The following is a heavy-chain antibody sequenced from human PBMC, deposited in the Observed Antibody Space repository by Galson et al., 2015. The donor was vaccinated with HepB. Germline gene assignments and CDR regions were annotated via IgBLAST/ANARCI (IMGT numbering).Heavy chain of an antibody. CDR2: ISYDGGNK. CDR3: ARDPVSSSYFDY. CDR1: GFTFSSYA. Sequence: SLRLSCAASGFTFSSYAMHWVRPAAGQGLGWVAVISYDGGNKYYADSVKGRFTISRDNSKNTLYLQMNSLRAEDTAVYYCARDPVSSSYFDYWGQGTLVTVSS. V-gene: IGHV3-30-3*01. J-gene: IGHJ4*02. D-gene: IGHD6-6*01.